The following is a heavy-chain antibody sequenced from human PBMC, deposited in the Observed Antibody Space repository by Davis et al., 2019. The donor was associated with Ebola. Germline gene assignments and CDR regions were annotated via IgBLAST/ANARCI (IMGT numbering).Heavy chain of an antibody. CDR2: ISGSGGST. J-gene: IGHJ4*02. D-gene: IGHD1-26*01. CDR1: GFTFSSYA. V-gene: IGHV3-23*01. CDR3: ARDRSISGSYFDY. Sequence: GESLKISCAASGFTFSSYAMSWVRQAPGKGLEWVSAISGSGGSTYYADSVKGRFTISRDNSKNTLYLQMNSLRAEDTAVYYCARDRSISGSYFDYWGQGTLVTVSS.